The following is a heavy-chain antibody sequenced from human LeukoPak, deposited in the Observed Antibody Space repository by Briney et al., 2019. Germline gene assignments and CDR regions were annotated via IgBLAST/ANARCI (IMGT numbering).Heavy chain of an antibody. D-gene: IGHD2-21*02. J-gene: IGHJ4*02. CDR2: SYWNGDE. CDR1: GVSLSSTGAG. Sequence: SGPTLVKPTQTLALTCTLSGVSLSSTGAGVGWLRQPPGKALEWLALSYWNGDERYTTSLEGRLTLSKDTSNNRVVLTMSNMDPVDTATYFCAHIAWECSVGDCYHTYSVFWGQGTLVSVSS. CDR3: AHIAWECSVGDCYHTYSVF. V-gene: IGHV2-5*01.